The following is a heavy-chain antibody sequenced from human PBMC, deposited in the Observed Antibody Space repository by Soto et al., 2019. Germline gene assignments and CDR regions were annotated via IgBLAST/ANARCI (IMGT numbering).Heavy chain of an antibody. Sequence: PGGSLRLSCAASGFSLSPYRMHWVRQVPGRGLEWVARLSSDGFGAAYADSVKGRFFIYRDIAMNPLSLQMNSLRADDTAVYYCARDLGGPDYWGRGTSVTVSS. J-gene: IGHJ4*02. D-gene: IGHD3-16*01. V-gene: IGHV3-74*03. CDR3: ARDLGGPDY. CDR1: GFSLSPYR. CDR2: LSSDGFGA.